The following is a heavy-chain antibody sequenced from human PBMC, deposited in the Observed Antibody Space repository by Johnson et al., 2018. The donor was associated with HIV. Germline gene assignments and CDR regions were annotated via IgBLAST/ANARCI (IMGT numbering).Heavy chain of an antibody. CDR2: IYSGGST. CDR1: GFTVSSDY. J-gene: IGHJ3*02. Sequence: MLLVESGGGVVQPGRSLRLSCVASGFTVSSDYMTWVRQAPGKGLEWVSIIYSGGSTYYTDSVKGRFSISRDNSKNMLYLQMNSLRAEDTAVYYCARDVIKVIAAHDDAFDIWGQGTMVTVSS. V-gene: IGHV3-66*01. D-gene: IGHD6-6*01. CDR3: ARDVIKVIAAHDDAFDI.